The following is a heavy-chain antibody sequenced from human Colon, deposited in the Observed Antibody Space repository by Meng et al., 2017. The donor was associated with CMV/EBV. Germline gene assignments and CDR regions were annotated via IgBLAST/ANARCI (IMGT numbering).Heavy chain of an antibody. V-gene: IGHV3-66*02. Sequence: GESLKISCVLSGFNFTNKYLTWVRQAPGKGLEWVAVSYTGGSTNYADSAKGRFIISRDNSKNTLYLQMNNLRPEDTAVYYCARDRSGSYSGADYWGQGTLVTVSS. CDR1: GFNFTNKY. CDR3: ARDRSGSYSGADY. CDR2: SYTGGST. J-gene: IGHJ4*02. D-gene: IGHD1-26*01.